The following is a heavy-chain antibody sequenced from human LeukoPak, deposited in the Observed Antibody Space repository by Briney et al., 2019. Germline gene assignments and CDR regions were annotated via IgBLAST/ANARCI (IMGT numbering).Heavy chain of an antibody. V-gene: IGHV4-59*01. D-gene: IGHD3-10*01. CDR2: IYYSGST. J-gene: IGHJ4*02. Sequence: SETLSLTCTVSGGSISSYYWSWIRQPPGKGLEWIEYIYYSGSTNYNPSLKSRVTISVDTSKNQFSLKLSSVTAADTAVYYCARENYGSGSYRVDYWGQGTLVTVFS. CDR3: ARENYGSGSYRVDY. CDR1: GGSISSYY.